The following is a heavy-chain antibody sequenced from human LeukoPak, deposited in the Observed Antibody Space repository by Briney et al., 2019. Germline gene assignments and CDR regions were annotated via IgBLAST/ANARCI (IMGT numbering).Heavy chain of an antibody. D-gene: IGHD1-26*01. CDR3: AKPLKGGAYYYYMDV. J-gene: IGHJ6*03. Sequence: GGSLRLSCAASGFTFDDYAMHWVRQAPGKGLEWVSGISWNSGSIGYADSVKGRFTISRDNAKNTLYLQMNSLRAEDTAVYYCAKPLKGGAYYYYMDVWGKGTTVTISS. V-gene: IGHV3-9*01. CDR2: ISWNSGSI. CDR1: GFTFDDYA.